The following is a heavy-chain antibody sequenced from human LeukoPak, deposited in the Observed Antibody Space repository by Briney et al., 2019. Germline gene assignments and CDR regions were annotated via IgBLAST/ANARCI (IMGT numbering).Heavy chain of an antibody. CDR3: ARVRQMVRGFGDV. J-gene: IGHJ6*04. CDR2: INPNSGGT. CDR1: GYTFTGYY. Sequence: GASVKVSCKASGYTFTGYYMHWVRQAPGQGLEWMGWINPNSGGTNCAQKFQGWVTTTRDTSISTAYMELSRLRSDDTAVYYCARVRQMVRGFGDVWGKGTTVTISS. V-gene: IGHV1-2*04. D-gene: IGHD3-10*01.